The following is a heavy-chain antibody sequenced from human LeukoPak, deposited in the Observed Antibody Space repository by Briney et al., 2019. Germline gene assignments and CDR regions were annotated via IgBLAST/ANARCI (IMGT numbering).Heavy chain of an antibody. CDR2: ISSGDRT. D-gene: IGHD3-9*01. CDR1: GFTFSSYA. J-gene: IGHJ4*02. Sequence: GGSLRLSCAASGFTFSSYAMNWVRQAPGKGLEWVAGISSGDRTFHAESVKGRFTVSRDKSKDTLYLQMNSLRAEDTAVYYCAKDATASPYFHWFDNWGQGTQVIVSS. V-gene: IGHV3-23*01. CDR3: AKDATASPYFHWFDN.